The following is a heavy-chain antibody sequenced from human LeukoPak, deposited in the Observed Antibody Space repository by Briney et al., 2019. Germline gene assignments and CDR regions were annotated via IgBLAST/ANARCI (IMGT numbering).Heavy chain of an antibody. Sequence: PGRSLRLSCAASGFTFDDYAMHWVRQAPGKGLEWVSGISWNSGSIGYVDSVKGRFTISRDNAKNSLYLQMNSLRAEDTALYYCAKGALWRQSHDAFDIWGQGTMVTVSS. V-gene: IGHV3-9*01. J-gene: IGHJ3*02. CDR2: ISWNSGSI. CDR3: AKGALWRQSHDAFDI. CDR1: GFTFDDYA. D-gene: IGHD2-21*01.